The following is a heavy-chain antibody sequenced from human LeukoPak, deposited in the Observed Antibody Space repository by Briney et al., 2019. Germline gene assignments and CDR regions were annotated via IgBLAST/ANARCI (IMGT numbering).Heavy chain of an antibody. V-gene: IGHV3-74*01. D-gene: IGHD4-11*01. J-gene: IGHJ5*02. CDR1: GFTFSTYW. CDR2: IKGDGSST. Sequence: GGSLRLSCAASGFTFSTYWMHWVRQAPGKGLVWVARIKGDGSSTIYADSVKGRFTISRDNAKNTLYLQMNSLRADDTAVYYCARSVYSYYANWFDPWGQGTLVTVSS. CDR3: ARSVYSYYANWFDP.